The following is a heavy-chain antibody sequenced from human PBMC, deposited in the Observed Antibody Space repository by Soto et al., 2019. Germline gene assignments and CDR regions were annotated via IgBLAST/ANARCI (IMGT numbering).Heavy chain of an antibody. V-gene: IGHV4-39*07. J-gene: IGHJ4*02. Sequence: SETLSLTCIVSDGSISSRSYYWGWIRQPPGKGLEWIGSIYYSGNTYHNPSLKSRVTISVDTSKNQFSLKLSSVTAADTAVYYCARDYGDYIIDYWGQGTQVTVSS. CDR3: ARDYGDYIIDY. CDR1: DGSISSRSYY. D-gene: IGHD4-17*01. CDR2: IYYSGNT.